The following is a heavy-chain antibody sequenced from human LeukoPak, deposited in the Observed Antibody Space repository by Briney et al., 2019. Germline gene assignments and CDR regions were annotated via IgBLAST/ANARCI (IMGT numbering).Heavy chain of an antibody. CDR2: INPNSGGT. Sequence: ASVKVSCKASGYTFTGYYMHWERQAPGQGLEWMGWINPNSGGTNYAQKFQGRVTMTRDTSISTAYMELSRLRSDDTAVYYCARDRTTVTKDLDYWGQGTLVTVSS. D-gene: IGHD4-17*01. CDR3: ARDRTTVTKDLDY. CDR1: GYTFTGYY. V-gene: IGHV1-2*02. J-gene: IGHJ4*02.